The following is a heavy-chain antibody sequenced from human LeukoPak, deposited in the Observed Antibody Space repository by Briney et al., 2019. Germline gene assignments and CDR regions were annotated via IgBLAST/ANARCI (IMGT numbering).Heavy chain of an antibody. D-gene: IGHD3-10*01. Sequence: ASVKVSCKASGYTFTSYGISGVRQAPGQGLEWMGWISAYNGNTNYAQKLQGRVTMTTDTSTSTAYMELRSLRSDDTAVYYCARDHSGSYYNPFDYWGQGTLVTVSS. V-gene: IGHV1-18*01. J-gene: IGHJ4*02. CDR2: ISAYNGNT. CDR3: ARDHSGSYYNPFDY. CDR1: GYTFTSYG.